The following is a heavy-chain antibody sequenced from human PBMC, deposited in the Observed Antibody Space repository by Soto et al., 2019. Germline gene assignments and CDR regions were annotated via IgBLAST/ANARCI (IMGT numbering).Heavy chain of an antibody. J-gene: IGHJ4*02. CDR2: ISYDGSNK. V-gene: IGHV3-30*18. D-gene: IGHD3-3*02. CDR3: AKDPGALN. Sequence: QVQLVESGGGVVQPGRSLRLSCAASGFTFSSYGMHWVRQAPGKGLEWVAVISYDGSNKYYADSVKGRFTISRDNSKNTLYLQMNSLRAEDTAVYYCAKDPGALNWGQGTLVTVSS. CDR1: GFTFSSYG.